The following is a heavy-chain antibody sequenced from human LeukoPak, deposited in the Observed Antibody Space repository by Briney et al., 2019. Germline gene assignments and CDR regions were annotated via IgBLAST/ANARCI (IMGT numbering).Heavy chain of an antibody. CDR1: GFTFSSYG. CDR2: IRYDGSNK. V-gene: IGHV3-30*02. CDR3: AGPSLWFGEGLYYMDV. J-gene: IGHJ6*03. D-gene: IGHD3-10*01. Sequence: GGSLRLSCAASGFTFSSYGMHWVRQAPGKGLEWVAFIRYDGSNKYYADSVKGRFTISRDNSKNTLYLQMNSLRAEDTAVYYRAGPSLWFGEGLYYMDVWGKGTTVTVSS.